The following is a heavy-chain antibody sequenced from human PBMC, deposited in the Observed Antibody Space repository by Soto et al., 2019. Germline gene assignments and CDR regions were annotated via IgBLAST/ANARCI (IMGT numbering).Heavy chain of an antibody. CDR2: IIPIFGTA. CDR1: GGTFSSYA. V-gene: IGHV1-69*12. CDR3: ARLPLNYARSWFDP. D-gene: IGHD2-2*01. J-gene: IGHJ5*02. Sequence: QVQLVQSGAEVNKPGSSVKVSCKASGGTFSSYAISWVRQAPGQGLEWMGGIIPIFGTANYAQKFQGRVTITADESTSTAYMELSSLRSEDTAVYYCARLPLNYARSWFDPWGQGTLVTVSS.